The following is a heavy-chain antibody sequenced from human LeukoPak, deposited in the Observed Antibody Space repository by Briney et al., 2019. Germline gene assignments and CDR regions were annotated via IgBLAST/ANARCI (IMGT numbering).Heavy chain of an antibody. CDR1: GGSFSGYY. J-gene: IGHJ5*02. Sequence: PSETLSLTCAVHGGSFSGYYWSWIRQPPGKGLEWIGEINHSGSTNSNPSLKSRPTISVVTSNNQLSLKLSCVTAAGTAVYYCARARGYCSSTSCYASRTGGFDPWGQGTLVTVSS. CDR3: ARARGYCSSTSCYASRTGGFDP. CDR2: INHSGST. D-gene: IGHD2-2*01. V-gene: IGHV4-34*01.